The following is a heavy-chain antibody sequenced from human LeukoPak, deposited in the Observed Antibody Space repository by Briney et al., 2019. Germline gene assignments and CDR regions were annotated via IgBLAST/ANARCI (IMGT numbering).Heavy chain of an antibody. J-gene: IGHJ3*02. CDR1: GFTFSNAW. Sequence: GGSLRLSGAASGFTFSNAWMSWVRQAPGKGLEWVGRIKSKTDGGTTDYAAPVKGRFTISRDDSKNTLYLQMNSLKTEDTAVYYCTTSPSYSYGTDDAFDIWGQGTMVTVSS. CDR3: TTSPSYSYGTDDAFDI. V-gene: IGHV3-15*01. CDR2: IKSKTDGGTT. D-gene: IGHD5-18*01.